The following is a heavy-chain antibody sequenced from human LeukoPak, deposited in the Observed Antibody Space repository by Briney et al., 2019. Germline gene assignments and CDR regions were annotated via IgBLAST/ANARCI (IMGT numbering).Heavy chain of an antibody. V-gene: IGHV3-48*02. Sequence: GGSLRLSCAASGFSFSGFSVNWVRQAPGKGLEWVSYISGSGSVYYGDSVKGRFTISRDNAKNSLYLQMNSLRDEDTAVYYCARDLISGAYTFDYWGRGTLVTVSS. CDR3: ARDLISGAYTFDY. CDR1: GFSFSGFS. J-gene: IGHJ4*02. D-gene: IGHD1-26*01. CDR2: ISGSGSV.